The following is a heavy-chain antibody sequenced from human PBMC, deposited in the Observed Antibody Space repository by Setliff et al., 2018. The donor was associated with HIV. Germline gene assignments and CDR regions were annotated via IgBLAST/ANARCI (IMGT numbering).Heavy chain of an antibody. Sequence: ASVKVSCKASGYTFTDNYIHWVRQAPGQGLEWMGWIIPKSGGTNYAQRFQVRVTMTRDTSISTAYMELSRLRSDDTAVYYCAREVYYDSSPGGHDAFDIWGQGTMVT. CDR3: AREVYYDSSPGGHDAFDI. CDR2: IIPKSGGT. D-gene: IGHD3-22*01. V-gene: IGHV1-2*02. CDR1: GYTFTDNY. J-gene: IGHJ3*02.